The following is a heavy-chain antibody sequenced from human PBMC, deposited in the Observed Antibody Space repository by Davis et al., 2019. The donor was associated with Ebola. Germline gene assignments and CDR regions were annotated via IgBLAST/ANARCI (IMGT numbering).Heavy chain of an antibody. V-gene: IGHV1-2*02. CDR1: GYTFTGYY. CDR3: ARAPTWSQINYYCFDY. D-gene: IGHD3-10*01. J-gene: IGHJ4*02. CDR2: INPNSGGT. Sequence: SVKVSCKASGYTFTGYYVHWVRQAPGQGLEWMGWINPNSGGTNYAQKFQGRVTITRDTSISTAYMELSSLRSDDTAVYYCARAPTWSQINYYCFDYWGQGTLVTVSS.